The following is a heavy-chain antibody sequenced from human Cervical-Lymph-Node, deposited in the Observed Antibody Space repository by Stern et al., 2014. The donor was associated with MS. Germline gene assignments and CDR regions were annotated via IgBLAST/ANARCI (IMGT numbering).Heavy chain of an antibody. Sequence: QVQLQQSGPGLVKPSETLSLTCTVSGGSISSSSYYWGWIRQPPGKGLEWIGSIHYSGSPYYNPSLKSRVTISVDTSKNQFSLKRSSVTAADTAVYYCARLLSSSSDYWGQGTLVTVSS. CDR2: IHYSGSP. J-gene: IGHJ4*02. V-gene: IGHV4-39*01. CDR3: ARLLSSSSDY. D-gene: IGHD6-6*01. CDR1: GGSISSSSYY.